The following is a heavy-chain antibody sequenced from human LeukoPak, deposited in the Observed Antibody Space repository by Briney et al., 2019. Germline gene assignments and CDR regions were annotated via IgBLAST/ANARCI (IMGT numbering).Heavy chain of an antibody. CDR2: ISPSGGST. CDR1: GYTFTSNY. J-gene: IGHJ5*02. Sequence: ASVKVSCKAFGYTFTSNYMHWVRQAPGQGPEWMGVISPSGGSTTYAQKFQGRVTLTRDMSTSTAYMELRSLRSDDTAVYYCARLRLTPNWFDPWGQGTLVTVSS. V-gene: IGHV1-46*01. D-gene: IGHD2-15*01. CDR3: ARLRLTPNWFDP.